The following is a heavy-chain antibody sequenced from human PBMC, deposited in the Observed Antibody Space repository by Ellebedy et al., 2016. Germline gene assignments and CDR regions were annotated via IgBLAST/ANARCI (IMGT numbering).Heavy chain of an antibody. CDR2: INSDGSST. J-gene: IGHJ5*02. Sequence: GGSLRLSCAASGFTFSSHWMHWVRQAPGKGLVWVSRINSDGSSTSYADSVKGRFTISRDNAKNTLYLQMTSLRAEDTAVYYCARWQWLPTPQHNWFDPWGQGTLVTVSS. V-gene: IGHV3-74*01. D-gene: IGHD6-19*01. CDR1: GFTFSSHW. CDR3: ARWQWLPTPQHNWFDP.